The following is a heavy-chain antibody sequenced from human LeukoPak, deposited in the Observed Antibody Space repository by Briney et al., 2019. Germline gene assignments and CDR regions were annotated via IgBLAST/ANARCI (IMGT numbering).Heavy chain of an antibody. J-gene: IGHJ4*02. CDR2: ISAYNGNT. D-gene: IGHD3-22*01. Sequence: ASVKVSCKASGCTFTSYGISWVRQAPGQGLEWMGWISAYNGNTNYAQKLQGRVTMTTDTSTSTAYMELRSLRSDDTAVYYCARGDYYDSSGYRDYWGQGTLVTVSS. CDR3: ARGDYYDSSGYRDY. V-gene: IGHV1-18*01. CDR1: GCTFTSYG.